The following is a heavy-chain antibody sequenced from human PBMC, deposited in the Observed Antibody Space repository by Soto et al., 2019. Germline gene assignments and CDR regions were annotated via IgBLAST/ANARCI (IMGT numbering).Heavy chain of an antibody. V-gene: IGHV1-18*01. CDR1: GYIFSNYG. CDR3: ARASGIGVVTTSY. J-gene: IGHJ4*02. D-gene: IGHD3-22*01. CDR2: VSAYNGKS. Sequence: QIQLVQSGAEVKKPGASARVSCKASGYIFSNYGISWMRQVPGQGLEWMGWVSAYNGKSNYTQKFQGRVTMTTDTATNTAYMELRSLRSDDTAVYYCARASGIGVVTTSYWGEGTLVTVSS.